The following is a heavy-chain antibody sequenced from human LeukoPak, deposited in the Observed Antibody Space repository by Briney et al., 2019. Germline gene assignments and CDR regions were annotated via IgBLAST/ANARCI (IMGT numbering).Heavy chain of an antibody. CDR2: IYHSGST. D-gene: IGHD1-14*01. CDR1: GYSISSGYY. Sequence: SETLSLTCAVSGYSISSGYYWGWIRQPPGKGPEWIGSIYHSGSTYYNPSLKSRVTISVDTSKNQFSLKLSSVTAADTAVYYCARTEQVDYYMDVWGKGTTVTVSS. V-gene: IGHV4-38-2*01. J-gene: IGHJ6*03. CDR3: ARTEQVDYYMDV.